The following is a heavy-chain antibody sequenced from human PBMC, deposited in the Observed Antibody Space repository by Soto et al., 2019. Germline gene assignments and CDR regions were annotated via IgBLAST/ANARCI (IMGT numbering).Heavy chain of an antibody. CDR1: GGSISSGGYY. CDR2: IYYSGST. Sequence: PSETLSLTCTVSGGSISSGGYYWSWIRQHPGKGLEWIGYIYYSGSTYYNPSLKSRVTISVDTSKNQFSLKLSSVTAADTAVYYCARDITGTTTSDNWFDPWGQGTLVTVSS. V-gene: IGHV4-31*03. CDR3: ARDITGTTTSDNWFDP. J-gene: IGHJ5*02. D-gene: IGHD1-7*01.